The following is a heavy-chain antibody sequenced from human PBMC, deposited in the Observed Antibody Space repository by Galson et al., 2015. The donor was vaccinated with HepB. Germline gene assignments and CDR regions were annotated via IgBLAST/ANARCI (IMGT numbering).Heavy chain of an antibody. CDR3: ARPYCSGGSCYSSDAFDI. Sequence: QSGAEVKKPGESLRISCKGSGYSFSSYWISWVRQMPGKGLEWMGRIDPSDSYTNYSPSFQGHVTVSADKSISTAYLQWSSLKASDTAMYYCARPYCSGGSCYSSDAFDIWGLGTMVTVSS. V-gene: IGHV5-10-1*01. J-gene: IGHJ3*02. D-gene: IGHD2-15*01. CDR1: GYSFSSYW. CDR2: IDPSDSYT.